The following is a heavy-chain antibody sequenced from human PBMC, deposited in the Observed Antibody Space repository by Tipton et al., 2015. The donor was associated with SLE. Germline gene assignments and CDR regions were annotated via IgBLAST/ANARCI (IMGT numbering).Heavy chain of an antibody. J-gene: IGHJ5*02. CDR1: GGSISSSNW. Sequence: TLSLTCAVSGGSISSSNWWSWVRQPPGKGLEWIGEINHSGSTNYNPSLKSRVTISVDTSKNQFSLKLSSVTAADTAVYYCARGRGHWELRGWFDPWGQGTLVTVSS. D-gene: IGHD1-26*01. CDR2: INHSGST. V-gene: IGHV4-4*02. CDR3: ARGRGHWELRGWFDP.